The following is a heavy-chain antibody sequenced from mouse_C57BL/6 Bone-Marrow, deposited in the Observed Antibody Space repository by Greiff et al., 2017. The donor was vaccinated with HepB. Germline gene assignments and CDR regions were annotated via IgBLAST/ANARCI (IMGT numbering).Heavy chain of an antibody. V-gene: IGHV1-52*01. Sequence: QVQLKQPGAELVRPGSSVKLSCKASGYTFTSYWMHWVKQRPIQGLEWIGNIDPSDSETHYNQKFKDKATLTVDKSSSTAYMQLSSLTSEDSAVYDCARGIYYGYDGAMDYWGQGTSVTVSS. CDR3: ARGIYYGYDGAMDY. CDR2: IDPSDSET. CDR1: GYTFTSYW. J-gene: IGHJ4*01. D-gene: IGHD2-2*01.